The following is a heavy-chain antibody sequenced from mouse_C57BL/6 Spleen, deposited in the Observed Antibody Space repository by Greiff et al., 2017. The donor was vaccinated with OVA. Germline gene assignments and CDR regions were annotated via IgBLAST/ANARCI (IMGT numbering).Heavy chain of an antibody. D-gene: IGHD3-2*02. CDR2: IDPSDSDT. CDR1: GYTFTSYW. J-gene: IGHJ4*01. Sequence: QVQLQQPGAELVRPGSSVKLSCKASGYTFTSYWMHWVKQRPIQGLEWIGNIDPSDSDTHYNQKFKDKATLTVDKSSSTAYMQLSSLTSEDSAVYYCARGGSGYAMDYWGQGTSVTVSS. CDR3: ARGGSGYAMDY. V-gene: IGHV1-52*01.